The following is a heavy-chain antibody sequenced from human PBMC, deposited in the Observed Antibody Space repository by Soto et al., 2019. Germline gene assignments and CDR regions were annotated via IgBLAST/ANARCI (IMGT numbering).Heavy chain of an antibody. D-gene: IGHD2-2*01. CDR3: ARHVVPAANYFAY. CDR1: GGSISSYY. CDR2: IHYSGST. Sequence: EALSLTCTVSGGSISSYYWSWIRQPPGKGLEWIGYIHYSGSTNYNPSLKSRVTISVDTSKNQFSLKLSSVTVADTAVYYFARHVVPAANYFAYWGQRTLVPVSA. V-gene: IGHV4-59*08. J-gene: IGHJ4*02.